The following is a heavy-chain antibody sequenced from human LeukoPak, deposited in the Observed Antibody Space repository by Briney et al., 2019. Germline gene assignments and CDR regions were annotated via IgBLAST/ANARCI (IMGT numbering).Heavy chain of an antibody. CDR3: ARGHYGLDV. Sequence: GGSLRLSCPASGFTFGDWWMSWVRQAPGKGLEWVSYISPDGSDRYYVDSVKGRFTVSRGNAENSVYLQMNSLRVEDTAIYYCARGHYGLDVWGQGTTVTVSS. V-gene: IGHV3-7*01. CDR2: ISPDGSDR. CDR1: GFTFGDWW. J-gene: IGHJ6*02.